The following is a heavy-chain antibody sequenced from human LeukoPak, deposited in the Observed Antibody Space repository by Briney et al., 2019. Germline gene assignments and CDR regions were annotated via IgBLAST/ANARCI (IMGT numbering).Heavy chain of an antibody. Sequence: ASETLSLTCAVSGYSISSGYYWGWIRQPPGKGLEWIGTIHHSGSTYCNSSLESRVTISKDTSKNQFSLRLSSVTAADTAVYFCARLTGRYCFDYWGQGTLVTVAS. CDR1: GYSISSGYY. CDR2: IHHSGST. V-gene: IGHV4-38-2*01. D-gene: IGHD3-9*01. J-gene: IGHJ4*02. CDR3: ARLTGRYCFDY.